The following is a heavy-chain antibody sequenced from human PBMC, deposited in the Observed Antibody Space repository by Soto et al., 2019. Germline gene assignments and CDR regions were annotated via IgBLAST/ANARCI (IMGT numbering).Heavy chain of an antibody. V-gene: IGHV1-69*01. D-gene: IGHD3-10*01. J-gene: IGHJ4*02. CDR2: IIPIFGTA. CDR3: ARGGRGYYGSGSYDY. Sequence: QVQLVQSGAEGKKPGSSVKVSCKASGGTFSSYAISWVRQAPGQGLEWMGGIIPIFGTANYAQKFQGRVTITADECTSTAYMELSSLRSEDTAVYYCARGGRGYYGSGSYDYWGQGTLVTVSS. CDR1: GGTFSSYA.